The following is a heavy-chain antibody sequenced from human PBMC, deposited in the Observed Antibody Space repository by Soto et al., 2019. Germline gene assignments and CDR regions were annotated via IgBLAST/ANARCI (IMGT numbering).Heavy chain of an antibody. D-gene: IGHD4-17*01. CDR3: AREATVYRAFES. Sequence: XSVKVSCKASGGTFSSYAISWVREAPGQGLEWMGGIIPIFGTANYAQKFQGRVTITADESTSTAYLELSSLRSEDTAVYYCAREATVYRAFESWGQGTMGTV. J-gene: IGHJ3*02. CDR2: IIPIFGTA. CDR1: GGTFSSYA. V-gene: IGHV1-69*01.